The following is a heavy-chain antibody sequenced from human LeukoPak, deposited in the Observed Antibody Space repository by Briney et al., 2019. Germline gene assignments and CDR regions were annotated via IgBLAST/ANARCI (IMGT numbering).Heavy chain of an antibody. J-gene: IGHJ6*03. Sequence: SETLSLTCTVSGGSISSYYWGWIRQPPGKGLEWIGGIYYRGSTYYNPSLTSRVTISVDTSKHMFSLKLSSMTAADTAVYYSARRSGVYDSSGYYYPYYYYYMDVWRKGTMVTVSS. CDR3: ARRSGVYDSSGYYYPYYYYYMDV. V-gene: IGHV4-39*01. D-gene: IGHD3-22*01. CDR2: IYYRGST. CDR1: GGSISSYY.